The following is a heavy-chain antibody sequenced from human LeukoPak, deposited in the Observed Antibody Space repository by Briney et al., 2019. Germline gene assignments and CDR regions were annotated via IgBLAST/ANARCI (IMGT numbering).Heavy chain of an antibody. CDR3: VRDYRACFDY. V-gene: IGHV3-23*01. CDR1: GFTFNSYA. Sequence: GGSLRLSCAASGFTFNSYAMSWVRQAPGKGLEWVSLISGSGDSTYYADSVKGRFTISRDNSKNTLYLQMNSLRADDTAVYYCVRDYRACFDYWGQGTLVTVSS. CDR2: ISGSGDST. D-gene: IGHD3-16*02. J-gene: IGHJ4*02.